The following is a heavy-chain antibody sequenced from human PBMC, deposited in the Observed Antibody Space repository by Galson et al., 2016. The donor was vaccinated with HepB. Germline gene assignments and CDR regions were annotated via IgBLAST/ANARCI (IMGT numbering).Heavy chain of an antibody. Sequence: SLRLSCAASGFRFSTYTMHWVRQAPGKGLEWVAVILYDGTVKNYADSAKGRFTISRDNSKNTVFLQMNTLRAEDTAVYYCARAWFLVRGEVSGMDVWGQWTTVTVSS. CDR2: ILYDGTVK. D-gene: IGHD3-10*01. J-gene: IGHJ6*02. CDR3: ARAWFLVRGEVSGMDV. CDR1: GFRFSTYT. V-gene: IGHV3-30*04.